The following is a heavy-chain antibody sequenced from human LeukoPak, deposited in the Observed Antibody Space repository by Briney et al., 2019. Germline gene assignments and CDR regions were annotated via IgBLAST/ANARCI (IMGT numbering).Heavy chain of an antibody. J-gene: IGHJ3*02. CDR2: IYTSGST. Sequence: SETLSLTCTVSGGSISSYYWSWIRQPAGKGLEWIGRIYTSGSTNYNPSLKSRVTMSVDTSKNQFSLKLSSVTAADTAVYYCARDYYYGSGDYHAFDIWGQGTMVTVSS. CDR1: GGSISSYY. CDR3: ARDYYYGSGDYHAFDI. V-gene: IGHV4-4*07. D-gene: IGHD3-10*01.